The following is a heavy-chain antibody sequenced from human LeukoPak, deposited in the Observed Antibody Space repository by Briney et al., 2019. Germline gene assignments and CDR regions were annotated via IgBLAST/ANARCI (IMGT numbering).Heavy chain of an antibody. V-gene: IGHV4-39*01. CDR3: ARHPSGYALKGITSIDY. D-gene: IGHD5-12*01. J-gene: IGHJ4*02. CDR2: IYYSGST. Sequence: PSETLSLTCTVSGGSISSSSHYWGWLRQPPGKGLEWIGTIYYSGSTYCNPSLKSRVTISVDTSKNQFSLKLSSVTAADTAVYYCARHPSGYALKGITSIDYWGQGTLVTVSS. CDR1: GGSISSSSHY.